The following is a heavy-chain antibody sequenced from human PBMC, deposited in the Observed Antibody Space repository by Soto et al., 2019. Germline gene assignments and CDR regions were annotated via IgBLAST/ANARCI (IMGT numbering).Heavy chain of an antibody. CDR2: IYPGDSDT. J-gene: IGHJ3*02. V-gene: IGHV5-51*01. Sequence: GESLKISCKGSGYSFTSYWIGWVRQMPGKGLEWMGIIYPGDSDTRYSPSFQGQVTISADKSISTAYLQWSSLKASDTAMYYCAITRGLAGVIAILYAFDIWGQGTMVTVSS. CDR1: GYSFTSYW. CDR3: AITRGLAGVIAILYAFDI. D-gene: IGHD2-21*01.